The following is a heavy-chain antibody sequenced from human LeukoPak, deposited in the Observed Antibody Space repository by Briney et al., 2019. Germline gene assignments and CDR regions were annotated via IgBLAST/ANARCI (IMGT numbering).Heavy chain of an antibody. CDR1: DDSISDYS. D-gene: IGHD2-2*01. V-gene: IGHV4-4*09. Sequence: SETLSLTCTASDDSISDYSWSWVRQPPGKGLEWIGYIYTRGTTNYNPSLKSRVTMSADTSKNQFSLKLDSVTAADTAVYYCARSRPAPKDFDHWGQGTLVTASS. CDR3: ARSRPAPKDFDH. J-gene: IGHJ4*02. CDR2: IYTRGTT.